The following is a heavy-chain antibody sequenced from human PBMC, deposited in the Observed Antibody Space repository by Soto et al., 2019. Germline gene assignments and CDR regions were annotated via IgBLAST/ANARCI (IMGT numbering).Heavy chain of an antibody. CDR1: GFTFSTYA. CDR2: VNGGGTTT. J-gene: IGHJ5*02. Sequence: GGSLRLSCVASGFTFSTYAMSWVRQAPGKGLEWVSSVNGGGTTTYYADSVKGRFTISRDNSKNTLYLQMNSLGAEDTALYYYAKKSAVVTSSGFNWSDPWGQGTLVTVSS. CDR3: AKKSAVVTSSGFNWSDP. D-gene: IGHD2-2*01. V-gene: IGHV3-23*01.